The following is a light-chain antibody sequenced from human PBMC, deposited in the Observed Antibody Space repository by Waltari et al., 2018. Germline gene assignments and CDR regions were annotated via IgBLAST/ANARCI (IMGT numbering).Light chain of an antibody. V-gene: IGKV3-20*01. CDR1: PSVSSSY. J-gene: IGKJ2*01. CDR3: QYYGSYT. CDR2: LAS. Sequence: DIVLTQSPGTLSLSPGERATLSCRASPSVSSSYLAWYQQKPGQAPRLLMYLASSRATGIPDRFSGSGSGTDFTLTISRLEPEDFAVYYCQYYGSYTFGQGTKLAI.